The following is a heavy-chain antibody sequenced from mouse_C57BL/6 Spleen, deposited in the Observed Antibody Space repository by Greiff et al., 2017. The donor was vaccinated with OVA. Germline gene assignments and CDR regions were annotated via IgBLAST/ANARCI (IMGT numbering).Heavy chain of an antibody. CDR3: ARGPLLLRSQGYFDV. V-gene: IGHV1-82*01. CDR1: GYAFSSSW. D-gene: IGHD1-1*01. J-gene: IGHJ1*03. CDR2: IYPGDGDT. Sequence: VQLQQSGPELVKPGASVKISCKASGYAFSSSWMNWVKQRPGKGLEWIGRIYPGDGDTNYNGKFKGKATLTADKSSSTAYMQLSSLTSEDSAVYFCARGPLLLRSQGYFDVWGTGTTVTVSS.